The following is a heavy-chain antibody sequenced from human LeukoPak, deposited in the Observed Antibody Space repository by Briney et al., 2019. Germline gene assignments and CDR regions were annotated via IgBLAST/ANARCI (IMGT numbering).Heavy chain of an antibody. CDR2: ISPYNGDT. CDR1: GYTFTNYG. D-gene: IGHD2-15*01. V-gene: IGHV1-18*01. Sequence: RASVKVSCKASGYTFTNYGFTWVRQAPGHGLEWMGRISPYNGDTDYAQKFGARVTMTTDTSTSTAYLEMRNLRSDDTAIYYCARLNIVVTSAAKDAFDIWGQGTMVTVSS. CDR3: ARLNIVVTSAAKDAFDI. J-gene: IGHJ3*02.